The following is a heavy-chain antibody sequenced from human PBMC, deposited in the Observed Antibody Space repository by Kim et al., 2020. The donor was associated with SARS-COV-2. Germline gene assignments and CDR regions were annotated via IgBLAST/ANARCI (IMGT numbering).Heavy chain of an antibody. J-gene: IGHJ2*01. CDR3: ARDLASRGGSYYDSDTYPLNDFWYFDR. CDR1: GGSMRSSRYY. D-gene: IGHD3-10*01. CDR2: VSYGGIT. V-gene: IGHV4-39*07. Sequence: SETLSLTCTVSGGSMRSSRYYWGWIRQSPGEGLQWIGSVSYGGITYFQTSLTSRVPISVDTSKNQFSLNLHPVTAADTAVYYCARDLASRGGSYYDSDTYPLNDFWYFDRWGRGTLVTVS.